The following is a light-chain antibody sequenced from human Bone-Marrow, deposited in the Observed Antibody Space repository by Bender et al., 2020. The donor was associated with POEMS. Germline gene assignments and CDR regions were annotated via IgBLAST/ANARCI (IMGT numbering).Light chain of an antibody. CDR2: RDT. CDR3: QTWDTDNAVV. CDR1: DLGDRL. V-gene: IGLV3-1*01. J-gene: IGLJ2*01. Sequence: DGPTQPPSVSVSPGQTATITCSGSDLGDRLVAWYQQKTGRSPLLVIYRDTMRPPGNPDRFSGANSGNTATLTISGTQALDEADYFCQTWDTDNAVVFGGGTKLTVL.